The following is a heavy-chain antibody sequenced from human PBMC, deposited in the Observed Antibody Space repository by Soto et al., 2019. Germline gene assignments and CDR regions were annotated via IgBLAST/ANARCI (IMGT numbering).Heavy chain of an antibody. V-gene: IGHV4-59*08. CDR1: GGSINNYY. D-gene: IGHD6-13*01. Sequence: QVQLQESGPGLVKPSETLSLTCTVSGGSINNYYWSWIRQPPGKGLEWIGYIYYSGGTNHNPSLWCRVTISVDASQNRLSRNLTSVTAADTAIFYCASHRRPGCSGWYGVASWGQGTLVTVSS. CDR2: IYYSGGT. CDR3: ASHRRPGCSGWYGVAS. J-gene: IGHJ5*02.